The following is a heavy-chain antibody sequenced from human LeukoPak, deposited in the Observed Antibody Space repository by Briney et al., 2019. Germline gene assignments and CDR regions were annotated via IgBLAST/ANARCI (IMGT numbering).Heavy chain of an antibody. Sequence: SETLSLTCTVSGGSISSYYWSWIRQPAGKGLEWIGRIYTSGSTNYNPSLKSRVTMSVDTSKNQFSLKLSSVTAADTAAYYCRAYCSSTSCYGSLFDYWGQGTLVTVSS. CDR2: IYTSGST. CDR1: GGSISSYY. J-gene: IGHJ4*02. CDR3: RAYCSSTSCYGSLFDY. D-gene: IGHD2-2*01. V-gene: IGHV4-4*07.